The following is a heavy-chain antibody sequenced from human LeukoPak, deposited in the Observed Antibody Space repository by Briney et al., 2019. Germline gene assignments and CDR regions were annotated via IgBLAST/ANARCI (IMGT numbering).Heavy chain of an antibody. CDR2: ISGSGGST. Sequence: GGSLRLSCAASGFTFSSYAMSWVRQAPGKGLEWVSAISGSGGSTYYADSVKGQFTISRDNSKNTLYLQMNSLRAEDTAVYYCAILSLYSGSYSFAYWGQGTLVTVSS. CDR1: GFTFSSYA. D-gene: IGHD1-26*01. J-gene: IGHJ4*02. V-gene: IGHV3-23*01. CDR3: AILSLYSGSYSFAY.